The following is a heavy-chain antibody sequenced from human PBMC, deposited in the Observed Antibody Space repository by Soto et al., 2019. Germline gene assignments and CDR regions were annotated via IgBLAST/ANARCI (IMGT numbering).Heavy chain of an antibody. J-gene: IGHJ6*02. V-gene: IGHV3-33*01. CDR1: GFTFNNYG. D-gene: IGHD6-13*01. Sequence: QVQLVESGGGVVQPGMSLRLSCAASGFTFNNYGMHWVRQAPGKGLEWLAVIWNDGSNNYYANSVKGRFTISRDNSKNTLYLQMSSLSAEDTAVYYCARRQIPPPTRGAANARGGMDVWGQGTTVTVSS. CDR3: ARRQIPPPTRGAANARGGMDV. CDR2: IWNDGSNN.